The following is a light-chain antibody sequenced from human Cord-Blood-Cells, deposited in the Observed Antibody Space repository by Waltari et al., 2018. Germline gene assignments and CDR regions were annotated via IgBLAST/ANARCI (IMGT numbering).Light chain of an antibody. Sequence: DIQMTQSPSSLSASVGDRVNIPCRASQSISSYLNWYQQKPGKAPKLLIYAASSLQSGVPSRFSGSGSGTEFTLTISSLQPEDFATYYCQQSYSTPYTFGQGTKLEIK. V-gene: IGKV1-39*01. CDR1: QSISSY. CDR3: QQSYSTPYT. J-gene: IGKJ2*01. CDR2: AAS.